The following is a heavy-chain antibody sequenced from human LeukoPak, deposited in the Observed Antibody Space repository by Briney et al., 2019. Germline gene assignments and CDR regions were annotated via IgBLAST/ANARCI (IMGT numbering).Heavy chain of an antibody. CDR3: ARTMGSSTWDVDY. CDR1: GYTFTGYY. CDR2: INPNSGGT. D-gene: IGHD2-2*01. V-gene: IGHV1-2*06. Sequence: ASVKVSCKASGYTFTGYYMHWVRQAPGQGLEWMGRINPNSGGTNYAQKFQGTVTMTRDTSISTVYMELSRLRSDDTAVYYCARTMGSSTWDVDYWGQGTLVTVSS. J-gene: IGHJ4*02.